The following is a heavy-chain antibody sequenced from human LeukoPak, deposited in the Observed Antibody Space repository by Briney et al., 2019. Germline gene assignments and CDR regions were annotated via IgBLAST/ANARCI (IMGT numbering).Heavy chain of an antibody. D-gene: IGHD5-18*01. CDR1: GFSFSDYA. Sequence: GGSLRLSCGASGFSFSDYAMHWVRQAPGKGLEWVALIWYDGSNDSYADSVKGRFTISRDNSKNTLYLQMNSLRAEDAAVYYCAKGIQPSDKNGFDVWGQGTMVTVSS. J-gene: IGHJ3*01. CDR3: AKGIQPSDKNGFDV. CDR2: IWYDGSND. V-gene: IGHV3-33*06.